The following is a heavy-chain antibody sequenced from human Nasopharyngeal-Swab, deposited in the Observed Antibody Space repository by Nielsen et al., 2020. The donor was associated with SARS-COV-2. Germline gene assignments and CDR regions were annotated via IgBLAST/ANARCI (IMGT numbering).Heavy chain of an antibody. D-gene: IGHD2-21*02. V-gene: IGHV3-30-3*01. CDR1: GFTFSSYA. Sequence: GGSLRLSCAASGFTFSSYAMHWVRQAPGKGLEWVAVISYGGSNKYYADSVKGRFTISRDNSKNTLYLQMNSLRAEDTAVYYCARDLDLYCGGDCSTWGGLDYWGQGTLVTVSS. CDR3: ARDLDLYCGGDCSTWGGLDY. J-gene: IGHJ4*02. CDR2: ISYGGSNK.